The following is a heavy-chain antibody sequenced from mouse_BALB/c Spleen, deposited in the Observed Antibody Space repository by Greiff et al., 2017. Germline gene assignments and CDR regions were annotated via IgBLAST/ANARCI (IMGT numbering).Heavy chain of an antibody. CDR2: ISNGGGST. CDR3: ARQGGRDWYFDV. J-gene: IGHJ1*01. Sequence: EVQVVESGGGLVQPGGSLKLSCAASGFTFSSYTMSWVRQTPEKRLEWVAYISNGGGSTYYPDTVKGRFTISRDNATNTLYLQMSSLKSEDTAMYYCARQGGRDWYFDVWGAGTTVTVSS. CDR1: GFTFSSYT. V-gene: IGHV5-12-2*01. D-gene: IGHD3-3*01.